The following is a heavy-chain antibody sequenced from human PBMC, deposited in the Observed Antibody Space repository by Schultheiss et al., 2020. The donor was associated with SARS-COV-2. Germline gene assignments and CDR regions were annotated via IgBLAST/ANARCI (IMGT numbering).Heavy chain of an antibody. V-gene: IGHV3-30*14. J-gene: IGHJ4*02. D-gene: IGHD6-13*01. CDR1: GFTFSSYA. Sequence: GGSLRLSCAASGFTFSSYAMHWVRQAPGKGLEWVAVISYDGSNKYYADSVKGRFTISRDNSKNTLYLQMSSLRAEDTAVYYCVKDLAAAGTGDDYWGQGTLVTVSS. CDR2: ISYDGSNK. CDR3: VKDLAAAGTGDDY.